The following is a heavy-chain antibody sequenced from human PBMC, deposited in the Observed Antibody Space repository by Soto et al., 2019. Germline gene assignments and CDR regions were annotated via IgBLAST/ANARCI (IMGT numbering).Heavy chain of an antibody. J-gene: IGHJ4*02. CDR2: INHSGST. D-gene: IGHD3-10*01. Sequence: PSESLSLTCAVYGASFSGYYWSWIRQPPGKGLEWIGEINHSGSTDYIQSRKSRVTVSVDKSKNQYTLKLSSVTAADTAVYYCARGRFGVPRKCYFDYWGQGTLVTVSS. CDR3: ARGRFGVPRKCYFDY. V-gene: IGHV4-34*01. CDR1: GASFSGYY.